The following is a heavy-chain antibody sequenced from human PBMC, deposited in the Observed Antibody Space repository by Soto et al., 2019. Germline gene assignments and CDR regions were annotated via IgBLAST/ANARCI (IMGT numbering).Heavy chain of an antibody. CDR3: ARATCSSTSCCKDY. CDR2: INHSGST. J-gene: IGHJ4*02. CDR1: GGSFSGYY. V-gene: IGHV4-34*01. Sequence: QVQLQQWGAGLLKPSETLSLTCAVYGGSFSGYYWCCIRQPPGKVLEWIGEINHSGSTNYNPSLKSRITISVDTSKNQFSLKLSSVTAADTAVYYCARATCSSTSCCKDYWGKGTLVTVSS. D-gene: IGHD2-2*01.